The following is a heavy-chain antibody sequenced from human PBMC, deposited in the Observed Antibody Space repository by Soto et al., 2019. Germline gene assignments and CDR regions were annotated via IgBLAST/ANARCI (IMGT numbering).Heavy chain of an antibody. J-gene: IGHJ4*02. CDR3: ARSPYSSGSYYPIDY. CDR1: GYTFTYYY. D-gene: IGHD3-22*01. CDR2: INPSTGST. Sequence: GASVKVSCKASGYTFTYYYIHWVRQAPGQGLEWMGVINPSTGSTNYAQKFQGRVTTTRDTSTSTVYMELGSLRSDDTAVYYCARSPYSSGSYYPIDYWGQGTLVTVSS. V-gene: IGHV1-46*01.